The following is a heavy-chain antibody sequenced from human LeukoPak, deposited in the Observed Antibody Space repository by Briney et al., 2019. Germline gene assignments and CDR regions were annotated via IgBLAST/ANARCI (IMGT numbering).Heavy chain of an antibody. CDR3: ARGTYSSSAETFDS. CDR2: IYTSGSS. V-gene: IGHV4-4*07. J-gene: IGHJ5*01. CDR1: GCSISSYY. Sequence: PSETLSLTCTVSGCSISSYYWSWLRQPAGKGLEWFRSIYTSGSSNYNPSLKSRVTMTVVTSKNQFSMKLSAVTAADTAVYYCARGTYSSSAETFDSGGQGTLVTVS. D-gene: IGHD6-13*01.